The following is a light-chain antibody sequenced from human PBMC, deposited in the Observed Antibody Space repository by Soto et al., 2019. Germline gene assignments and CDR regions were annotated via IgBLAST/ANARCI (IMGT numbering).Light chain of an antibody. V-gene: IGKV1-17*01. Sequence: DIQMTQFPSSLSASVRDTVSITCRASQDIGNNLCWYQQKPGKAPKRLIYAASTLQSGVPSRFSGSGSWTDFTLTISSLQPEDFATYYCQQLHDYPITFGQGTRLEIK. J-gene: IGKJ5*01. CDR1: QDIGNN. CDR3: QQLHDYPIT. CDR2: AAS.